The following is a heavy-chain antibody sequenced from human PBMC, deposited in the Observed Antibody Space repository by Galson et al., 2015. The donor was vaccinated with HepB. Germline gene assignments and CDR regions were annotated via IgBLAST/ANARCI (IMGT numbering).Heavy chain of an antibody. CDR2: INGRGSTT. CDR1: GFIFGHHA. Sequence: SLRLSCATSGFIFGHHAMAWIRQAPGKGLEWVSGINGRGSTTYYADAVKSRFSISRDNSKNTVFLQMDNLKVDDTAIYYCVKEGAWFGGDWFDPWGQGTLVTVS. V-gene: IGHV3-23*01. D-gene: IGHD3-16*01. J-gene: IGHJ5*02. CDR3: VKEGAWFGGDWFDP.